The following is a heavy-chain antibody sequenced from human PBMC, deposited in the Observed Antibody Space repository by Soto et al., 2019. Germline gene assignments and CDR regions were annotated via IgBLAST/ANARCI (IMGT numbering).Heavy chain of an antibody. J-gene: IGHJ4*02. CDR1: GFTFSSYG. D-gene: IGHD6-13*01. V-gene: IGHV3-30*18. CDR3: AKVPAAAGSAYFDY. Sequence: QVQLVESGGGVVQPGRSLRLSCAASGFTFSSYGMHWVRQAPGKGLEWVGVISYDGSNKYYADSVKGRFTISRDNSKNTLYLQMNSLRAEDTAVYYCAKVPAAAGSAYFDYWGQGTLVTVSS. CDR2: ISYDGSNK.